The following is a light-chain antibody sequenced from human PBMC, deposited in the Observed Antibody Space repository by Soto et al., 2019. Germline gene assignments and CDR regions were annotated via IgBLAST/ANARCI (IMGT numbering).Light chain of an antibody. Sequence: QSVLTQPPSVSGAPGQRVTISGTGSSSNIGAGYDVHWYQLLPGTAPKLLIYDNSNRPSGLPDRLSGTKSGASASLAITGLHAEDEADYDCQLYDNSLGGSRVFGTGTKVTAL. CDR2: DNS. V-gene: IGLV1-40*01. J-gene: IGLJ1*01. CDR3: QLYDNSLGGSRV. CDR1: SSNIGAGYD.